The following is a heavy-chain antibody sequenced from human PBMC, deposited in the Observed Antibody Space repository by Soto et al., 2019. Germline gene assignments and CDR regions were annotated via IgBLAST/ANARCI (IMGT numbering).Heavy chain of an antibody. V-gene: IGHV1-69*12. CDR2: IIPIFGTA. J-gene: IGHJ4*02. CDR1: GGTFSSYA. D-gene: IGHD1-20*01. Sequence: QVQLVQSGAEVKKPGSSVKVSCKASGGTFSSYAISWVRQAPGQGLEWMGGIIPIFGTANYAQKFQGRVTITADESTSTAYMERSSLRSEDTAVYYCARNGITGTRAAFDYWGQGTLVTVSS. CDR3: ARNGITGTRAAFDY.